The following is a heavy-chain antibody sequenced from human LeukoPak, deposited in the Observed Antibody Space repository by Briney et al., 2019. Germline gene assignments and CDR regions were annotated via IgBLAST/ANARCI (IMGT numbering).Heavy chain of an antibody. J-gene: IGHJ5*02. CDR3: AHRGGYCSSTSCYWFDP. Sequence: GSGPTLVNPTQTLTLTCTFSGFSLSTSGVGVGWIRQPPGKALEWLALIYWDDDKRYSPSLKSRLTITKDTSKNQVVLTMTNMDPVDTATYYCAHRGGYCSSTSCYWFDPWGQGTLVTVSS. D-gene: IGHD2-2*01. CDR1: GFSLSTSGVG. V-gene: IGHV2-5*02. CDR2: IYWDDDK.